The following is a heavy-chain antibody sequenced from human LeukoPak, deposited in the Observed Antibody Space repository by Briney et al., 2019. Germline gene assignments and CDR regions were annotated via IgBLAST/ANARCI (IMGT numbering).Heavy chain of an antibody. V-gene: IGHV3-48*01. CDR2: ISSSSSTI. CDR3: AREYCSSTSCYTLDY. CDR1: GFTFSSYW. J-gene: IGHJ4*02. Sequence: GGSLRLSCAASGFTFSSYWMNWVRQAPGKGLEWVSYISSSSSTIYYADSVKGRFTIARDNAKNSLYLQMNSLRAEDTAVYYCAREYCSSTSCYTLDYWGQGTLVTVSS. D-gene: IGHD2-2*02.